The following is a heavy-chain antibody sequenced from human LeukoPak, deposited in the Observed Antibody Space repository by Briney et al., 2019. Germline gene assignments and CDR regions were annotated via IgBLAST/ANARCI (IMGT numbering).Heavy chain of an antibody. CDR1: GFTFSTYA. J-gene: IGHJ4*02. Sequence: GGSLRLTCAAYGFTFSTYAMSWVRQAPGKGLEWLSGISGSGGSTYYADSVKGRFTISRDNSKNTLYLQMNSLRAEDTAVYYCARSRGPNTFGGVHDYWGQGTLVTVSS. V-gene: IGHV3-23*01. CDR3: ARSRGPNTFGGVHDY. D-gene: IGHD3-16*01. CDR2: ISGSGGST.